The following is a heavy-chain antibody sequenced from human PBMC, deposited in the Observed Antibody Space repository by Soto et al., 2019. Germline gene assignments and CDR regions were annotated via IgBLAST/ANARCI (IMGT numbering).Heavy chain of an antibody. V-gene: IGHV4-34*01. CDR1: GGSFSGYY. CDR2: INHSGST. J-gene: IGHJ4*02. CDR3: ARGIQLWLRYFDY. D-gene: IGHD5-18*01. Sequence: SETLSLTCAVYGGSFSGYYWSGIRQPPGKGLEWIGEINHSGSTNYNPSLKSRVTISVDTSKNQFSLKLSSVTAADTAVYYCARGIQLWLRYFDYWGQGTLVTVSS.